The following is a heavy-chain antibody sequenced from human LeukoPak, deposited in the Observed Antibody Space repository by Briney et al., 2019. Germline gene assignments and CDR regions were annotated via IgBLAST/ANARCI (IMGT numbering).Heavy chain of an antibody. D-gene: IGHD4-11*01. CDR2: IRSTSDNI. V-gene: IGHV3-48*04. J-gene: IGHJ4*02. CDR1: GLFFKTYN. Sequence: PGVSLSLSCAVCGLFFKTYNKMWLRQARGEGVVGVAYIRSTSDNIFYADPVEGRFTISRDYAKHSVYLNMSTLSGGDTAIYSWVTDGLAVGNYELFDFWGQGTPVTVSS. CDR3: VTDGLAVGNYELFDF.